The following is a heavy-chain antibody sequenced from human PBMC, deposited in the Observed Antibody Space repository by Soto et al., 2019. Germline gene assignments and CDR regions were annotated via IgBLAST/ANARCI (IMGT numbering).Heavy chain of an antibody. CDR1: GQDIKSNYW. Sequence: PSETLSLTCLVSGQDIKSNYWWAWVRQSPGGGLEWIAEIYHSGSVIYSPSLKNRVTLSLDVSKNEFSLNVKSVTAADTATYHCFLFFFLFVGLYQGLIRLLYFDTGGPGTLVTVS. D-gene: IGHD3-3*01. CDR2: IYHSGSV. CDR3: FLFFFLFVGLYQGLIRLLYFDT. J-gene: IGHJ1*01. V-gene: IGHV4-4*02.